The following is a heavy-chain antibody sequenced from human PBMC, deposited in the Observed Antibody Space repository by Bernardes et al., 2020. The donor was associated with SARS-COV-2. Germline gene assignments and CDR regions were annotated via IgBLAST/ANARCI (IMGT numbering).Heavy chain of an antibody. J-gene: IGHJ6*02. D-gene: IGHD2-21*01. Sequence: SETLSLTCGVSGDSVSSASYYWGWIRQPPGKGLEWIGSIYSSGISYYNPSLQSHVRASVDTSKNQLSLRLNYVTAADTAVYYCAGSSCGIDCYIGGLRSWDYGMDVWGHGTTVTVSS. V-gene: IGHV4-39*01. CDR3: AGSSCGIDCYIGGLRSWDYGMDV. CDR2: IYSSGIS. CDR1: GDSVSSASYY.